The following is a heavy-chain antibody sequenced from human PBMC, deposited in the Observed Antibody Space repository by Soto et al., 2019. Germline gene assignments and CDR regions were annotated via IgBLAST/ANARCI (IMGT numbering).Heavy chain of an antibody. V-gene: IGHV4-4*02. CDR1: GGSISSSQW. CDR3: ATRDGLPDPLDI. J-gene: IGHJ3*02. CDR2: IYHSGST. Sequence: QVQLQESGPGLVKPSGTLSLTCAVSGGSISSSQWWGWVRQSPGRGLEWIGEIYHSGSTNYNPSLYSRVTVSLDKSKNQFSLKLTSETAADTAIYSGATRDGLPDPLDIWGHGTMVTVSS. D-gene: IGHD4-17*01.